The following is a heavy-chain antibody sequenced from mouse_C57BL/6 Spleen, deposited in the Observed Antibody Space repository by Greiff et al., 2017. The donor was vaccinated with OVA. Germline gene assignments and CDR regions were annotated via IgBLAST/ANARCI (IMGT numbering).Heavy chain of an antibody. CDR3: ARTGTGTAMDY. Sequence: QVQLKQPGAELVKPGASVKLSCKASGYTFTSYWMHWVKQRPGQGLEWIGRIDPNSGGTKYNEKFKSKATLTVDKPSSTAYMQLSSLTSEDSAVYYCARTGTGTAMDYWGQGTSVTVSS. V-gene: IGHV1-72*01. CDR1: GYTFTSYW. CDR2: IDPNSGGT. J-gene: IGHJ4*01. D-gene: IGHD4-1*01.